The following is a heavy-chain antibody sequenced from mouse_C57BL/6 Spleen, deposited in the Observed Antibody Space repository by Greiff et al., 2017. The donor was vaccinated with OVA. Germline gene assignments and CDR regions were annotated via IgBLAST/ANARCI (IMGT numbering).Heavy chain of an antibody. J-gene: IGHJ1*03. Sequence: EVKLVESEGGLVQPGSSMKLSCTASGFTFSDYYMAWVRQVPEKGLEWVANINYDGSRTYYLDSLKSRFIISRDNAKNILYLQMSSLKSEDTATYYCARDDFYYGSSWYFDVWGTGTTVTVSS. D-gene: IGHD1-1*01. V-gene: IGHV5-16*01. CDR2: INYDGSRT. CDR3: ARDDFYYGSSWYFDV. CDR1: GFTFSDYY.